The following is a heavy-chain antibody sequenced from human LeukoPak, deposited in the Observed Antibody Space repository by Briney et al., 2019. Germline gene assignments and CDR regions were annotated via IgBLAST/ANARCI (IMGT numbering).Heavy chain of an antibody. Sequence: AGGSLRLSCAASGFTFSDYYMSWIRQAPGKGLVWVSYISSSGSTIYYADSVKGRFTISRDNAKNSLYLQMNSLRAEDTAVYYCARRIITMIEFGFDYWGQGTLVTVSS. CDR1: GFTFSDYY. CDR2: ISSSGSTI. CDR3: ARRIITMIEFGFDY. D-gene: IGHD3-22*01. J-gene: IGHJ4*02. V-gene: IGHV3-11*04.